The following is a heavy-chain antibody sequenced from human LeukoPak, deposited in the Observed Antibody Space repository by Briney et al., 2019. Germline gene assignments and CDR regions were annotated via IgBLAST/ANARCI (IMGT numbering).Heavy chain of an antibody. CDR3: ARVAGSSSWDYYYYYYMDV. D-gene: IGHD6-13*01. J-gene: IGHJ6*03. CDR1: GGSISSSSYS. Sequence: SETLSLTCTVSGGSISSSSYSWSWIRQPAEKGLEWIGRIYTRGSTNYNPSLKSRVTISVDTSKNQFSLKLSSVSAADTAVYYCARVAGSSSWDYYYYYYMDVWGKGTTVTVSS. V-gene: IGHV4-61*02. CDR2: IYTRGST.